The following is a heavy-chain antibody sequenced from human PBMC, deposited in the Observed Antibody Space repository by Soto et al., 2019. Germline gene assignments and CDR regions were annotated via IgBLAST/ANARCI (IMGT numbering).Heavy chain of an antibody. Sequence: QVQLVESGGGVVQPGRSLRLSCAASGFTFSYHALNWVRQAPGKGLEWVAVISYDGDNKYIAESVKGRFTISRDNSKNTVSLQMNSLRAEDTAMDFCARGTTTSAFSARDVWGQGTTVTVSS. J-gene: IGHJ6*02. CDR1: GFTFSYHA. D-gene: IGHD1-1*01. CDR2: ISYDGDNK. CDR3: ARGTTTSAFSARDV. V-gene: IGHV3-30-3*01.